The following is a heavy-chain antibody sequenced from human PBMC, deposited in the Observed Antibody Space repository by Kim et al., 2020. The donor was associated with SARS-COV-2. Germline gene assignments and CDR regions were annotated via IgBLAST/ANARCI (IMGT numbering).Heavy chain of an antibody. J-gene: IGHJ4*02. Sequence: YNPSRKGRVTMSLDTSKNQFSLKVTSVAPADTAVYYCARLPDISDWPFDYWGQGTLVTVSS. D-gene: IGHD6-19*01. V-gene: IGHV4-61*07. CDR3: ARLPDISDWPFDY.